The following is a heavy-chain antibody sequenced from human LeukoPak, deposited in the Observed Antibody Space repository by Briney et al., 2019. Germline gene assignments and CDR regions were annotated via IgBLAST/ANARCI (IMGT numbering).Heavy chain of an antibody. D-gene: IGHD3-3*01. Sequence: SETLSLTCTVSGGSISSYYWSWIRQPPGKGLEWIGYIYYSGSTYYNPSLKSRVTISVDTSKNQFSLKLSSVTAADTAVYYCARAAQKLRFLEWLYDYWGQGTLVTVSS. CDR1: GGSISSYY. J-gene: IGHJ4*02. CDR3: ARAAQKLRFLEWLYDY. V-gene: IGHV4-59*08. CDR2: IYYSGST.